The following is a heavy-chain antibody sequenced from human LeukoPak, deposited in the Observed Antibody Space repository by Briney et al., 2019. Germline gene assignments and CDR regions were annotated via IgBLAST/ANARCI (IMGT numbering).Heavy chain of an antibody. CDR2: IYYSGST. Sequence: KPSETLSLTCTVSGGSISSSSYYWRWIRQPPGKGLEWIVSIYYSGSTYYNPSLKSRVTISVHTSKNQFSLKLSSVTAADTAVYYCARHKRGNWNYVFDYWGQGTLVTVSS. V-gene: IGHV4-39*01. CDR3: ARHKRGNWNYVFDY. D-gene: IGHD1-7*01. CDR1: GGSISSSSYY. J-gene: IGHJ4*02.